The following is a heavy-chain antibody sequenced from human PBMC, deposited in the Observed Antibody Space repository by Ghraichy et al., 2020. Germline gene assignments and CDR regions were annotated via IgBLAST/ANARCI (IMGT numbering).Heavy chain of an antibody. CDR2: FDPEDGET. CDR3: ATAADGQYYFDY. Sequence: ASVKVSCKVSGYTLTELSMHWVRQAPGKGLEWMGGFDPEDGETIYAQKFQGRVTMTEDTSTDTAYMELSSLRSEDTAVYYCATAADGQYYFDYWGQGTLVTVSS. CDR1: GYTLTELS. D-gene: IGHD4-17*01. V-gene: IGHV1-24*01. J-gene: IGHJ4*02.